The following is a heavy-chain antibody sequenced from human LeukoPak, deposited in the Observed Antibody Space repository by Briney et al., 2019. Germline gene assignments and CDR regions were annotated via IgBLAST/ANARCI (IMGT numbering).Heavy chain of an antibody. D-gene: IGHD2-15*01. V-gene: IGHV3-30*18. CDR2: ILADGSNK. CDR3: AKAFYSGGNSFLIDY. J-gene: IGHJ4*02. CDR1: GFTFSNYY. Sequence: GGSLRLSCEASGFTFSNYYMSWVRQGPGKGLEWVSVILADGSNKLYADSLKGRFTIFRDNSKDTLYLQMNSLRPEERAVYYCAKAFYSGGNSFLIDYWGEGTLVTVSS.